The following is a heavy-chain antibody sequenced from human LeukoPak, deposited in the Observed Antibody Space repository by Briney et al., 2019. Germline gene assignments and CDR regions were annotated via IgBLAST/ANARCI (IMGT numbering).Heavy chain of an antibody. D-gene: IGHD6-25*01. CDR3: AKDRDGSAATQARGFDY. Sequence: GGSLRLSCAASGFTFSNYGMSWVRQAPGKGLEWVSAISVSGSRTFYADAVRGRFAISRDNSKSTLYLQMGSLSAEDTAVYYCAKDRDGSAATQARGFDYWGHGTQVTVSS. V-gene: IGHV3-23*01. CDR1: GFTFSNYG. CDR2: ISVSGSRT. J-gene: IGHJ4*01.